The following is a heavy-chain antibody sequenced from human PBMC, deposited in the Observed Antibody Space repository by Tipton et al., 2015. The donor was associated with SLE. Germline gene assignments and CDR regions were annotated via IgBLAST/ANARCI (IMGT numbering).Heavy chain of an antibody. CDR2: IKEDGSEK. CDR3: ARKAFTTVTFFDY. V-gene: IGHV3-7*01. J-gene: IGHJ4*02. CDR1: GFTFSSYW. D-gene: IGHD4-17*01. Sequence: SLRLSCAASGFTFSSYWMSWVRQAPGKGLEWVANIKEDGSEKYYVDSVKGRFTISRDNAKNSLYLQMNSLGAEDTAVYYCARKAFTTVTFFDYWGQGTLVTVSS.